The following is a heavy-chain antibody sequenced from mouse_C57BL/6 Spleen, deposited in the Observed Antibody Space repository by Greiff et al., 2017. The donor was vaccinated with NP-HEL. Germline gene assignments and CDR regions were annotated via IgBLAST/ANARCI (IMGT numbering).Heavy chain of an antibody. CDR2: ISSGSSTI. CDR3: ARIHTGAMEY. CDR1: GFTFSDYG. J-gene: IGHJ4*01. V-gene: IGHV5-17*01. Sequence: EVMLVEYGGGLVKPGGSLKLSCAASGFTFSDYGMHWVRQAPEKGLEWVAYISSGSSTIYYADTVKGRFTIARDNATNTLFLQMTSLRSDDTAKYYCARIHTGAMEYWGKGTSVTVSS.